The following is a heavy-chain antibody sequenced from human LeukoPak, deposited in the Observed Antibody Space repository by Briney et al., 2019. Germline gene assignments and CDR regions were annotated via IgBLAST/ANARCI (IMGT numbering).Heavy chain of an antibody. CDR2: IIPIFGTA. CDR1: GGTFRGYA. J-gene: IGHJ4*02. Sequence: GASVKVSCKASGGTFRGYAITWVRQAPGQGPEWMGGIIPIFGTANYAQKFQGRVTITADESTSTAYMELSSLRSEDTAVYYCARALIRSGWNTGARLFDYWGQGTLVTVS. D-gene: IGHD6-19*01. CDR3: ARALIRSGWNTGARLFDY. V-gene: IGHV1-69*13.